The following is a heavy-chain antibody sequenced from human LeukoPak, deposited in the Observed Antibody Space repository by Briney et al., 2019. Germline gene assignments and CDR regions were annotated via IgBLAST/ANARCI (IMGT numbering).Heavy chain of an antibody. D-gene: IGHD3-10*01. CDR1: GFTFSSYG. Sequence: PGGSLRLSCAASGFTFSSYGMSWVRQAPGMGLEWVSLIGGGDGSTFYADPVKGRFTISRDNSKNTLYLHMNSLRAEDTAVYYCAKSSHRYYYNPGSYGPHDFWGQGTLVTVSS. CDR3: AKSSHRYYYNPGSYGPHDF. V-gene: IGHV3-23*01. J-gene: IGHJ4*02. CDR2: IGGGDGST.